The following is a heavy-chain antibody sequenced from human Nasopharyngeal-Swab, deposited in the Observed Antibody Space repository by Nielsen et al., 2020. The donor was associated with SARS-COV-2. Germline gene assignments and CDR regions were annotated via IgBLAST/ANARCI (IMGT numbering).Heavy chain of an antibody. CDR2: ISYSGGT. V-gene: IGHV4-39*01. Sequence: WIRQPPGEGLEWIGNISYSGGTYYKPSLKRRVTISVDTSKNQFSLKLSSVTAADTAVYYCAMGSAGYLDYWGQGTLVTVSS. D-gene: IGHD6-13*01. CDR3: AMGSAGYLDY. J-gene: IGHJ4*02.